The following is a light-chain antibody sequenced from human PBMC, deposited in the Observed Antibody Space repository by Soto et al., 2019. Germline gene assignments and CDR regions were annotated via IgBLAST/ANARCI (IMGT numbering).Light chain of an antibody. CDR1: SSDVGTYTY. CDR2: DVI. Sequence: QSALTQPRSVSGSPGQSVTISCTGTSSDVGTYTYVSWYQQHPGKAPKLIIYDVIKRPSGVPDRFSGSKSGNTASLTISGLQAEDEADYYCAVWDDSLRGWVFGGGTKVTVL. V-gene: IGLV2-11*01. J-gene: IGLJ3*02. CDR3: AVWDDSLRGWV.